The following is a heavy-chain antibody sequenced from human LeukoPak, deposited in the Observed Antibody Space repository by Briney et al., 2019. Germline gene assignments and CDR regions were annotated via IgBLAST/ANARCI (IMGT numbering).Heavy chain of an antibody. J-gene: IGHJ6*03. D-gene: IGHD3-3*01. CDR2: IYCSGST. CDR3: ARQNYDFWSGSQNYYYYYYMDV. CDR1: GGSISSSSYY. Sequence: PSETLSLTCTVSGGSISSSSYYWGWIRQPPGKGLEWIGSIYCSGSTYYNPSLKSRVTISVDTSKNQFSLKLSSVAAADTAVYYCARQNYDFWSGSQNYYYYYYMDVWGKGTTVTVSS. V-gene: IGHV4-39*01.